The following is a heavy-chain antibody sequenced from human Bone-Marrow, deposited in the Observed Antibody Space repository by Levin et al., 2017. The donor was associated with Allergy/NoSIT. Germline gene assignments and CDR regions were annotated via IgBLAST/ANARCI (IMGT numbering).Heavy chain of an antibody. CDR3: VKDYYDNSGYRNWFDP. J-gene: IGHJ5*02. Sequence: PGGSLRLSCAASGFTFSSYAMSWVRQAPGKGLEWVSTISGSGGSTYYADSVKGRFTISRDNSKNTLYLQMNSLRGEDTAAYYCVKDYYDNSGYRNWFDPWGQGTLVIVSS. CDR2: ISGSGGST. CDR1: GFTFSSYA. D-gene: IGHD3-22*01. V-gene: IGHV3-23*01.